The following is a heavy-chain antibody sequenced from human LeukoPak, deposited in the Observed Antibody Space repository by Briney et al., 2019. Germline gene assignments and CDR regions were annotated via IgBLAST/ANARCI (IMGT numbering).Heavy chain of an antibody. CDR2: IKKDGNEK. D-gene: IGHD2-15*01. V-gene: IGHV3-7*01. CDR3: AREQDREASATIVGDY. CDR1: GFTFSSHW. J-gene: IGHJ4*02. Sequence: PGGSLRLSCAASGFTFSSHWMSWVRQAPGKGLEWVANIKKDGNEKYYVDAVKGRFTVSRDNARNSLFLQMNSLRAEDTALYYCAREQDREASATIVGDYWGQGTLVTVSS.